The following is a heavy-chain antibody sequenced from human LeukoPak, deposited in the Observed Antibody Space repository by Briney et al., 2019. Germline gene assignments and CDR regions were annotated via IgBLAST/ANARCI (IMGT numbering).Heavy chain of an antibody. CDR1: GGSISRYY. D-gene: IGHD3-22*01. CDR2: IYYSGST. J-gene: IGHJ4*02. CDR3: ARSQRYYYDSSGYGTEY. Sequence: PSETQSLTCTVSGGSISRYYWSWIRQPPGKGLEWIGYIYYSGSTNYNPSLKSRVTLSVDTSKNQFSLKLSSVTAAVTAVYYCARSQRYYYDSSGYGTEYWGQGTLVTVSS. V-gene: IGHV4-59*01.